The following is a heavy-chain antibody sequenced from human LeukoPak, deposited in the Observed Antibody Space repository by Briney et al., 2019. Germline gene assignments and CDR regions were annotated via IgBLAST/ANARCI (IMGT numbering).Heavy chain of an antibody. J-gene: IGHJ2*01. CDR3: AKEDWYFDL. CDR1: GFTFSSYG. V-gene: IGHV3-30*18. CDR2: ISYDGGNK. Sequence: GGSLRLSCAASGFTFSSYGMHWVRQAPGKGLEWVSVISYDGGNKYYADSVKGRFTISRDNSMNTLYLQLNSLRAEDTAVYYCAKEDWYFDLWGRGTLVTVSS.